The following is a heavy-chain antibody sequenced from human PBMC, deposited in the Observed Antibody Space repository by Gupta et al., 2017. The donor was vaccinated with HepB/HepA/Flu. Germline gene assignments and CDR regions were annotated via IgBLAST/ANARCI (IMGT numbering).Heavy chain of an antibody. J-gene: IGHJ5*02. CDR3: ARDLQSTRAAPGTRWFDP. D-gene: IGHD6-13*01. CDR1: GYTFTGPY. Sequence: QVQLVQSGAEVKKPGASVKVSCQASGYTFTGPYMPWVRQAPGQGLEWMGWINPNDGVSDCAQQFQGRVTMTRDTSISTVYMEMSSLRSDDTAVYYCARDLQSTRAAPGTRWFDPWGQGTLVTVSS. V-gene: IGHV1-2*02. CDR2: INPNDGVS.